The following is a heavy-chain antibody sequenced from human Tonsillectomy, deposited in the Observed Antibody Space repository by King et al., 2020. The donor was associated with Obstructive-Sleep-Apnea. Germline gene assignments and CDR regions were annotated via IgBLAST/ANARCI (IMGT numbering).Heavy chain of an antibody. J-gene: IGHJ4*02. CDR1: GGSISSGGYS. V-gene: IGHV4-30-2*01. CDR2: IYHSGST. D-gene: IGHD3-10*01. Sequence: QLQESGSGLVKPSQTLSLTCAVSGGSISSGGYSWSWIRQPPGKGLEWIGYIYHSGSTYYNPSLKSRVTISVDRSKNQFSLKLSSVTAADTAVYYCARGPYGFGELPTRAGFDYWGQGTLVTVSS. CDR3: ARGPYGFGELPTRAGFDY.